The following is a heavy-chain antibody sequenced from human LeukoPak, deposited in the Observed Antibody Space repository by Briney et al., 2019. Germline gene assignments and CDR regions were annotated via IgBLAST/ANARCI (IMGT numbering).Heavy chain of an antibody. Sequence: ASVKVSCKASGYIFTRYAISWVRQAPGQGLEWMGWINTNTGNPTYAQGFTGRFVFSLDTSVRTAYLQISSLKTEDTAVYYCARGGIGSGSLTDYWGQGTLVTVSS. CDR2: INTNTGNP. J-gene: IGHJ4*02. V-gene: IGHV7-4-1*02. CDR3: ARGGIGSGSLTDY. D-gene: IGHD3-10*01. CDR1: GYIFTRYA.